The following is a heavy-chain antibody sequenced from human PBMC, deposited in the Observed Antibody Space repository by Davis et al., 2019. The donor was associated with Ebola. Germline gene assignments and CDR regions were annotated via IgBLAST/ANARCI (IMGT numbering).Heavy chain of an antibody. CDR1: GYTFTGYY. CDR3: ARAITMVRGVIINYFDY. V-gene: IGHV1-2*04. J-gene: IGHJ4*02. CDR2: INPNSGGT. D-gene: IGHD3-10*01. Sequence: ASVKVSCKASGYTFTGYYMHWVRQAPGQGLEWMGWINPNSGGTNYVQKFQGWVTMTRDTSISTAYMELSRLRSDDTAVYYCARAITMVRGVIINYFDYWGQGTLVTVSS.